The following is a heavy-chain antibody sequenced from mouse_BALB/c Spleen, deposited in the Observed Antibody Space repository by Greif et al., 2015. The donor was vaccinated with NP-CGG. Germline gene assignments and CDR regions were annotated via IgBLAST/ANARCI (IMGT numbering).Heavy chain of an antibody. V-gene: IGHV10-3*03. CDR2: LRSKSNNYAT. D-gene: IGHD1-1*01. CDR3: VREGYGSSYRYFDV. J-gene: IGHJ1*01. CDR1: GFTFNTYA. Sequence: EVQGVESGGGLGQPKGSLKLSCAASGFTFNTYAMHWVCQAPGKGLEWFARLRSKSNNYATYYADSVKDRFTISRDDSQSMLYLQRNNLKTEDTAMYYCVREGYGSSYRYFDVWGAGTTVTVSS.